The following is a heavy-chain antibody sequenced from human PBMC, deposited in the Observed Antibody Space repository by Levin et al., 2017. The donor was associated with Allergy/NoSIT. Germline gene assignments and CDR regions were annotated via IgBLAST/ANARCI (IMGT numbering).Heavy chain of an antibody. V-gene: IGHV1-69*13. Sequence: ASVKVSCKASGGTFSSYAISWVRQAPGQGLEWMGGIIPIFGTANYAQKFQGRVTITADESTSTAYMELSSLRSEDTAVYYCARNIVGATVYYYGMDVWGQGTTVTVSS. CDR2: IIPIFGTA. D-gene: IGHD1-26*01. J-gene: IGHJ6*02. CDR1: GGTFSSYA. CDR3: ARNIVGATVYYYGMDV.